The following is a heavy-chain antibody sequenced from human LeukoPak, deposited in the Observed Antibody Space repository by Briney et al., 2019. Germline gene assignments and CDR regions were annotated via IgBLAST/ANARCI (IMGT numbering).Heavy chain of an antibody. CDR3: ARGALYNWNYVLFDY. D-gene: IGHD1-7*01. V-gene: IGHV1-2*02. CDR1: GYTFTGHY. CDR2: INPNSGGT. Sequence: GASVKVSCKASGYTFTGHYMHWVRQAPGQGLEWMGWINPNSGGTNYAQKFQGRVTMTRDTSISTAYMELSRLRSDDTAVYYCARGALYNWNYVLFDYWGQGTLVTVSS. J-gene: IGHJ4*02.